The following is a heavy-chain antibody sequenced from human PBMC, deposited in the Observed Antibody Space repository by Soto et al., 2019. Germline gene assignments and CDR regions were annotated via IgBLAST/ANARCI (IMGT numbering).Heavy chain of an antibody. Sequence: QVQLVESGGGVVQPGRSLRLSCAASGFTFSNYGIHWVRQAPGKGLEWVALISHDGNNKHFADSVQGRFTISRDNSKNTLYLQMNGLRAEDTALYYCAKDYLGVDAPRLPYQYGMDVWGQGTTVTVS. CDR1: GFTFSNYG. J-gene: IGHJ6*02. V-gene: IGHV3-30*18. CDR2: ISHDGNNK. D-gene: IGHD2-2*01. CDR3: AKDYLGVDAPRLPYQYGMDV.